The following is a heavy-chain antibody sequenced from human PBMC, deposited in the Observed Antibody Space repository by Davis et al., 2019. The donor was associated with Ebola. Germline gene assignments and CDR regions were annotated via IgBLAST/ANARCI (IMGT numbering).Heavy chain of an antibody. D-gene: IGHD3-9*01. V-gene: IGHV3-30*03. CDR2: ISYDGGNK. J-gene: IGHJ5*02. Sequence: GESLKISCAASGFSFSSHGMHWVRQAPGKGLEWVALISYDGGNKYYSDSVKGRFTISRDIAKNTLFLQMNSLTADDSAVYYCTRDFDWHDGSWGQGTLVTVSS. CDR1: GFSFSSHG. CDR3: TRDFDWHDGS.